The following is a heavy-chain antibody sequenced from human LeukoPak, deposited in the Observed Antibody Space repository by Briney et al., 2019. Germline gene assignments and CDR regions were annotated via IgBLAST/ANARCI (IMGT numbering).Heavy chain of an antibody. D-gene: IGHD3-22*01. Sequence: GGSLRLSCPTSGFVFSNYGMHWVRQAPGKGLEWVAFVRYDGSNEYYADSVKGRFTISRDNSRNTLYLRMNSLRAEDTGVYSCAKDSNSGYVSVGPDYWGLGTLVTVSS. J-gene: IGHJ4*02. CDR3: AKDSNSGYVSVGPDY. CDR2: VRYDGSNE. CDR1: GFVFSNYG. V-gene: IGHV3-30*02.